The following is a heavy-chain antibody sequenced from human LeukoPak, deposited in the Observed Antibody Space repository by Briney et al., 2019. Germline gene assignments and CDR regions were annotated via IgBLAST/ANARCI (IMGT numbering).Heavy chain of an antibody. D-gene: IGHD1-1*01. CDR2: IYPGDSNT. Sequence: GESLKISCKGSGYSFTNYWIGWVRQMPGKGLEWMGFIYPGDSNTRYSPSFQGQVTISADKSISTAYLQWSSLKASDTAMYYCARHSGANWNEHLDYWGQGTLVTVSS. J-gene: IGHJ4*02. V-gene: IGHV5-51*01. CDR1: GYSFTNYW. CDR3: ARHSGANWNEHLDY.